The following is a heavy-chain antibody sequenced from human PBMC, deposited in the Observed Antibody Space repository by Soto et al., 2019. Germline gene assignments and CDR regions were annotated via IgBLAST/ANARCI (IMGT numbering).Heavy chain of an antibody. V-gene: IGHV3-33*01. CDR2: IWYERSNK. D-gene: IGHD6-6*01. CDR1: GFTFTSHG. J-gene: IGHJ4*02. CDR3: ARGETVAPRPGFDS. Sequence: GGSLRLSCAASGFTFTSHGMHWVRQAPGKGLEWVALIWYERSNKNYADSVKGRFTISRDNAKNTLYLQMNYLRAEDTAVFYCARGETVAPRPGFDSWGQGTLVTVSS.